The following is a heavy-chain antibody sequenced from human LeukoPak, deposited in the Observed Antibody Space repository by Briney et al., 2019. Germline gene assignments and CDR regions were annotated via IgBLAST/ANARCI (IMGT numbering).Heavy chain of an antibody. J-gene: IGHJ3*02. CDR2: MNPNSGNT. CDR1: GYTFTSYD. D-gene: IGHD2-21*02. V-gene: IGHV1-8*01. Sequence: ASVKVSCKASGYTFTSYDINWVRQATGQGLEWMGWMNPNSGNTGYAQKFQGRVTMTRNTSISTAYMELSSLRSEDTAVYYCARMAYCGGDCYSGSAFDIWGQGTMVTVSS. CDR3: ARMAYCGGDCYSGSAFDI.